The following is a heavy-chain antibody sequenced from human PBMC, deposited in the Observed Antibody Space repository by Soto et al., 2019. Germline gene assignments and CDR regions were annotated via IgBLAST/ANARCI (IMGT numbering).Heavy chain of an antibody. V-gene: IGHV1-18*04. CDR3: ARDESNYLDF. J-gene: IGHJ4*02. CDR2: ISTYSGNT. CDR1: GYTFTSYG. Sequence: GASVKVSCKASGYTFTSYGISWVRQAPGQGLEWMGWISTYSGNTNYAQKLQGRVTMTTDTSTSTVYMELRSLRSDDTAVYYCARDESNYLDFWGQGTLVTAPQ.